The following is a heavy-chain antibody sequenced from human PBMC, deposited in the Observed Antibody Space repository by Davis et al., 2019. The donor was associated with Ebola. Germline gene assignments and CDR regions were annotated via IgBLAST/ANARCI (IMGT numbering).Heavy chain of an antibody. CDR3: ARDLGRRYSSSSPDNY. CDR2: ISSSSSYI. CDR1: GFTFSSYA. Sequence: GGSLRLSCAASGFTFSSYAMHWVRQAPGKGLEWVSSISSSSSYIYYADSVKGRFTISRDNAKNSLNLQMNSLRAEDTAVYYCARDLGRRYSSSSPDNYWGQGTLVTVSS. J-gene: IGHJ4*02. V-gene: IGHV3-21*04. D-gene: IGHD6-6*01.